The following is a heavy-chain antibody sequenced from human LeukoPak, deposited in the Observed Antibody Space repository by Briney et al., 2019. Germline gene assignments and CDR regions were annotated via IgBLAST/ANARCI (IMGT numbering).Heavy chain of an antibody. V-gene: IGHV3-30*01. CDR3: ARVERTFGVVIDY. CDR2: ISYDGSNK. D-gene: IGHD3-3*01. CDR1: GFTFSSYA. J-gene: IGHJ4*02. Sequence: GRSLRLSCAASGFTFSSYAMHWVRQAPGKGLEWVAVISYDGSNKYYADSVKGRFTISRDNSKNTLYLQMNSLRAEDTAVYYCARVERTFGVVIDYWGQGTLVTVSS.